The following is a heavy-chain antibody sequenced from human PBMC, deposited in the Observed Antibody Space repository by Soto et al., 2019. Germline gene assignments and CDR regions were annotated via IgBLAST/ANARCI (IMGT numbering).Heavy chain of an antibody. V-gene: IGHV3-30*18. CDR2: ISYDGSNK. Sequence: GGSLRLSCAASGFTFSSYGMHWVRQAPGKGLEWVAVISYDGSNKYYADSVKGRFTISRDNSKNTLYLQMNSLRAEDTAVYYCAKGRYCTNGVCNYYYYMDVWGKGTTVTVSS. CDR3: AKGRYCTNGVCNYYYYMDV. CDR1: GFTFSSYG. J-gene: IGHJ6*03. D-gene: IGHD2-8*01.